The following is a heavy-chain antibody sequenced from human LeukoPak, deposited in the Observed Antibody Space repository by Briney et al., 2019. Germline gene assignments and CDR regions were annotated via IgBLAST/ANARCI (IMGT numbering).Heavy chain of an antibody. CDR3: AKDPSLSYDSSGYYYHY. J-gene: IGHJ4*02. CDR1: GFTFSSYA. V-gene: IGHV3-23*01. D-gene: IGHD3-22*01. Sequence: GGSRRLSCAASGFTFSSYAMSWVRQAPGKGLEWVSGISGSGGNTYYADSVKGRFTIYRDNSKNTLYLQMNSLRAEDTAVYYCAKDPSLSYDSSGYYYHYWGQGTLVTVSS. CDR2: ISGSGGNT.